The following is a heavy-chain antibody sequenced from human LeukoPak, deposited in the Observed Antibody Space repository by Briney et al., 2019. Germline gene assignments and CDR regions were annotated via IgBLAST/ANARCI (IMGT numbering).Heavy chain of an antibody. CDR2: ISGGGETT. CDR1: GFTFNNYA. D-gene: IGHD4-17*01. CDR3: ARDYADYVGYFFFDY. Sequence: GGTLRLSCAASGFTFNNYAMNWVRQAPGKGLEWVSSISGGGETTYYADSAKGRFTTSRDYSQNTLYLQMNSLRAEDTAVYYCARDYADYVGYFFFDYWGQGTLVTVSS. V-gene: IGHV3-23*01. J-gene: IGHJ4*02.